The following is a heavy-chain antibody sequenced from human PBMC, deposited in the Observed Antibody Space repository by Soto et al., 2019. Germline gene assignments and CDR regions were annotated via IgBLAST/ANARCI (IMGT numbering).Heavy chain of an antibody. CDR1: GFTFSSYA. CDR3: AKDHAADIVVVPAAIGY. Sequence: EVQLLESGGGLVQPGGSLRLSCAASGFTFSSYAMSWVRQAPGKGLEWVSAISGSGGSTYYADSVKGRFTISRDNSKNTLYLQMNSLRAEDTAVYYCAKDHAADIVVVPAAIGYWGQGTLVTVSS. V-gene: IGHV3-23*01. D-gene: IGHD2-2*02. CDR2: ISGSGGST. J-gene: IGHJ4*02.